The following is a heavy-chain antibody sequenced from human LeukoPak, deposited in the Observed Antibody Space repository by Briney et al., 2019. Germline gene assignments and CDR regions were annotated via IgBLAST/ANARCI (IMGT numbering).Heavy chain of an antibody. CDR2: IYYSGST. CDR1: GGSISSSY. D-gene: IGHD5-12*01. CDR3: ARGNGYSGYDFPYYFDY. Sequence: SETLSLTCTVSGGSISSSYWSWIRQPPGKGLEWIGYIYYSGSTNYNPSLKSRVTISVDTSKNQFSLKLSSVTAADTAVYYCARGNGYSGYDFPYYFDYWGQGTLVTVSS. J-gene: IGHJ4*02. V-gene: IGHV4-59*12.